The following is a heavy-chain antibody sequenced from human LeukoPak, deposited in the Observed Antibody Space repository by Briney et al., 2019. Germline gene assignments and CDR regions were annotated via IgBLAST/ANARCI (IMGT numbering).Heavy chain of an antibody. V-gene: IGHV3-21*01. CDR2: ISSSSSYI. J-gene: IGHJ4*02. CDR1: GFTFSSYS. Sequence: GGSLRLSCAASGFTFSSYSMNWVRQAPGKGLEWVSFISSSSSYIYYADSVKGRFTISRDNSQNTLYLQMNSLRAEDTAVYYCARGQSSSWYSLDYWGQGTLVTVSS. D-gene: IGHD6-13*01. CDR3: ARGQSSSWYSLDY.